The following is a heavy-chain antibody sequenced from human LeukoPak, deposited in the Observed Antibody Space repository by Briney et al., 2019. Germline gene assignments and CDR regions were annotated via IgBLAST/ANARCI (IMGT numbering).Heavy chain of an antibody. CDR3: AKDQYSGSVVVTYFDY. CDR2: ISGSGGST. CDR1: GFTFSSYA. J-gene: IGHJ4*02. V-gene: IGHV3-23*01. Sequence: GGFLRLSCAASGFTFSSYAMSWVRQAPGKGLEWVSAISGSGGSTYYADSVKGRFTISRDNSKNTLYLQMNSLRAEDTAVYYCAKDQYSGSVVVTYFDYWGQGTLVTVSS. D-gene: IGHD3-22*01.